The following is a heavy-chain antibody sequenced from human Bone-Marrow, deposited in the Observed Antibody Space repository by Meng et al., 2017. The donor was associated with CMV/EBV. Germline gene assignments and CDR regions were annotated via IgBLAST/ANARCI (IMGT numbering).Heavy chain of an antibody. J-gene: IGHJ4*02. V-gene: IGHV3-11*04. CDR2: ISSSGSTI. CDR1: GYSISSGYY. D-gene: IGHD3-3*01. Sequence: GGSLRLSCTVSGYSISSGYYWGWVRQAPGKGLEWVSYISSSGSTIYYADSVKGRFTISRDNAKNSLYLQMNSLRAEDTAVYYCARSQLRFLEWLSTLYYFDYWGQGTLVTVSS. CDR3: ARSQLRFLEWLSTLYYFDY.